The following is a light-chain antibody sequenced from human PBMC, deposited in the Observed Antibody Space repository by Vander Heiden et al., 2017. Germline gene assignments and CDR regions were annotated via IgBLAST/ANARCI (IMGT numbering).Light chain of an antibody. CDR3: QQYNSYPRT. V-gene: IGKV1-5*03. J-gene: IGKJ1*01. CDR2: KAS. Sequence: DIQVTQSPYSLSASVGDSVTITCRASHRISNWLAWYQQKPEKAPKLLIYKASRLESGVPSRFSGSGSGTEFTLTISSLQPDDFAIYYCQQYNSYPRTFGQGTKVEIK. CDR1: HRISNW.